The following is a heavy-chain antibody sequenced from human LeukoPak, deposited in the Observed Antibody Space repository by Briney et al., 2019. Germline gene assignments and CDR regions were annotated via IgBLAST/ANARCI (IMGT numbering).Heavy chain of an antibody. J-gene: IGHJ4*02. CDR1: GFIFSNYW. D-gene: IGHD5-12*01. CDR2: INQDGSKE. CDR3: VRDGGVSGYDLLDY. Sequence: GGSLRLSCTASGFIFSNYWMTWVRQAPGKGLEWVAQINQDGSKEYYIDSVKARFSISRDNARNSLSLQMNSLRAEDTAVYYCVRDGGVSGYDLLDYWGPGTLVTVSS. V-gene: IGHV3-7*01.